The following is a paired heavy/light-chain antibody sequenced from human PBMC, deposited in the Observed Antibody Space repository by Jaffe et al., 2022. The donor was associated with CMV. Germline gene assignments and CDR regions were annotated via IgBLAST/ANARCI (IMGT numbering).Light chain of an antibody. CDR2: YAS. V-gene: IGKV3-15*01. CDR1: QSVNDK. J-gene: IGKJ2*01. CDR3: QQYNKWPLYT. Sequence: ETVMTQSPATLSVSPGERATLSCRASQSVNDKLAWYQQKPGQAPRLLIYYASTRATGIPARFSGSGSGTDFTLTISSLQSEDSAIYYCQQYNKWPLYTFGQGTKVEIK.
Heavy chain of an antibody. J-gene: IGHJ4*02. CDR3: ARRMWGRLGYTYGPGDY. CDR2: INPTGGRT. V-gene: IGHV1-46*01. Sequence: QVQLVQSGAEVKKPGASVNVSCKASGYTFTNYHIHWVRQTPRQGLEWMGTINPTGGRTSFAQKFQGRVTLTSDTSTTTVYMEVSSLTSEDTAVYYCARRMWGRLGYTYGPGDYWGQGTLVTVSS. CDR1: GYTFTNYH. D-gene: IGHD5-18*01.